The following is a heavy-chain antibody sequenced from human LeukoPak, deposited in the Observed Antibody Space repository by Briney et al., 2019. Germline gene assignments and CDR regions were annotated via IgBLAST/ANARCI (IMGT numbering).Heavy chain of an antibody. CDR1: TLTFSTYW. CDR2: INQDGSVK. Sequence: GGSLRLSCAASTLTFSTYWMTWVRQTPGKGLEFVANINQDGSVKNYVGSVKGRFTISRDNAKNSLYLQMDSLRADDTAVYYCARDPGFSSFDYWGQGTLVTVSS. D-gene: IGHD3-3*02. J-gene: IGHJ4*02. V-gene: IGHV3-7*01. CDR3: ARDPGFSSFDY.